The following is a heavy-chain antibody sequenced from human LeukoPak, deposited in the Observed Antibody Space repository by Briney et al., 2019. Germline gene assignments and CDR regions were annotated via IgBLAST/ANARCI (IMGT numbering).Heavy chain of an antibody. V-gene: IGHV1-8*01. CDR2: MNPNSGNT. Sequence: ASVKVSCRASGYTFTSYDINWVRQATGQGLEWMGWMNPNSGNTGYAQKFQGRVTMTRNTSISTAYMELSSLRSEDTAVYYCARVRPKYYYDSSGFDYWGQGTLVTVSS. D-gene: IGHD3-22*01. J-gene: IGHJ4*02. CDR1: GYTFTSYD. CDR3: ARVRPKYYYDSSGFDY.